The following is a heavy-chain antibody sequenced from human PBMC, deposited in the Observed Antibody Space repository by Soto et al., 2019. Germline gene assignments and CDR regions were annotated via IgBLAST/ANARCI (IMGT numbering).Heavy chain of an antibody. CDR1: GFTFSSYG. D-gene: IGHD6-6*01. CDR2: IWYDGSNK. J-gene: IGHJ6*02. CDR3: ARDPRYSSSFGYYYYGMDV. V-gene: IGHV3-33*01. Sequence: HPGGSLRLSCAASGFTFSSYGMHWVRQAPGKGLEWVAVIWYDGSNKYYADSVKGRFTISRDNSRNTLYLQMNSLRAEDTAVYYCARDPRYSSSFGYYYYGMDVWGQGTTVTVSS.